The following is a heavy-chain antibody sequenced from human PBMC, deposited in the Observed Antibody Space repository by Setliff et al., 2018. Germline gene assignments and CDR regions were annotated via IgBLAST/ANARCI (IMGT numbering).Heavy chain of an antibody. CDR3: ARDASYNFWSGYRGAFDY. CDR1: GYTFTSYY. Sequence: ASVKVSCKASGYTFTSYYMHWVRQAPGQGLEWMGIINPSGGSTSYAQKFQGRVTMTRDTSTSTVYMELSSLRSEDTAVYYCARDASYNFWSGYRGAFDYWGQGALVTVSS. V-gene: IGHV1-46*01. CDR2: INPSGGST. J-gene: IGHJ4*02. D-gene: IGHD3-3*01.